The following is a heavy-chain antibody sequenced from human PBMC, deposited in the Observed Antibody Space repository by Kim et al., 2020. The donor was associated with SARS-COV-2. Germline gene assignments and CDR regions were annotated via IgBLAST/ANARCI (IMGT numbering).Heavy chain of an antibody. V-gene: IGHV3-33*01. Sequence: GGSLRLSCAASGFTFSRYAMHWVRQAPGKGLEWVAIIWFDGYNQYYGDSVRGRFTISRDNFKNTVFLQMNSLRVGDTAVYYCARDRPPSSTWWMIDYWGQGTLVTVSS. CDR2: IWFDGYNQ. CDR1: GFTFSRYA. J-gene: IGHJ4*02. D-gene: IGHD2-8*02. CDR3: ARDRPPSSTWWMIDY.